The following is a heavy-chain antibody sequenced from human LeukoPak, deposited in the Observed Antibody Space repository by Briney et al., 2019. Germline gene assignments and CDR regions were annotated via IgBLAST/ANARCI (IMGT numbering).Heavy chain of an antibody. Sequence: PGGTLRLSCAASGFTFSDYYMSWIRQAPGKGLEWVSYISSSGSTIYYADSVKGRFTISRDNAKNSLYLQMNSLRAEDTAVYYCARGGYDFWSGSSIGPDDYWGQGTLVTVSS. CDR3: ARGGYDFWSGSSIGPDDY. CDR1: GFTFSDYY. V-gene: IGHV3-11*01. D-gene: IGHD3-3*01. J-gene: IGHJ4*02. CDR2: ISSSGSTI.